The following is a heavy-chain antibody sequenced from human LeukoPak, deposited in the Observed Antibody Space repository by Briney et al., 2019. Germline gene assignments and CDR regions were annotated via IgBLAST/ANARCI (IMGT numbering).Heavy chain of an antibody. CDR1: GFTFSSCA. Sequence: GGSLRLSCAASGFTFSSCAMSWIRQAPGKGLEWVSAISGGGGSTFYADSVKGRFTISRDNSKNTLYLQMNSLRAEDTAIYYCAKTYSSSRAHYYYYYYMDVWGKGTTVIISS. V-gene: IGHV3-23*01. D-gene: IGHD6-13*01. CDR3: AKTYSSSRAHYYYYYYMDV. CDR2: ISGGGGST. J-gene: IGHJ6*03.